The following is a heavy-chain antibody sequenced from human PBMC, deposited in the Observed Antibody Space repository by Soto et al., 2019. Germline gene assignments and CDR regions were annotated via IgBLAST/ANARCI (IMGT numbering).Heavy chain of an antibody. Sequence: ASVKVSCKASGYTFTSYGISWGRQAPGQGLEWMGWISAYNGNTNYAQKLQGRVTMTTDTSTSTAYMELRSLRSDDTAVYYCARERILGATDAFDIWGQGTMVTVSS. CDR2: ISAYNGNT. CDR3: ARERILGATDAFDI. J-gene: IGHJ3*02. D-gene: IGHD1-26*01. CDR1: GYTFTSYG. V-gene: IGHV1-18*01.